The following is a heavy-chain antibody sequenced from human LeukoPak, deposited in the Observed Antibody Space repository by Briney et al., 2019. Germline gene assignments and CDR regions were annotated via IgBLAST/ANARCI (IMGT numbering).Heavy chain of an antibody. D-gene: IGHD6-13*01. CDR2: IYYSGST. V-gene: IGHV4-39*01. Sequence: SETLSLTCTVSGGSISSSSYYWGWIRQPPGKGLEWIGSIYYSGSTYYNPSLKSRVTISVDTSKNQFSLKLSSVTAADTAVYYCARMVPEYSSSWDVLLDYWGQGTLVTVSS. CDR1: GGSISSSSYY. CDR3: ARMVPEYSSSWDVLLDY. J-gene: IGHJ4*02.